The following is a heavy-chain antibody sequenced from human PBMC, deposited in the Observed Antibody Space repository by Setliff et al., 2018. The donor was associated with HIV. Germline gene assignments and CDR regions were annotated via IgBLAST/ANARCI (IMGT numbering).Heavy chain of an antibody. J-gene: IGHJ4*02. CDR3: AAGLPLPPPYGSGELFSDH. V-gene: IGHV1-2*04. Sequence: ASVKVSCKASGYSFTDYYIHWVRQAPGQGLEWMGWINPKSDGTNYAQKFQGWITMTRDTSISPAYMELSRLRSDDTAVYYCAAGLPLPPPYGSGELFSDHWGQGTLVTVSS. CDR2: INPKSDGT. CDR1: GYSFTDYY. D-gene: IGHD3-10*01.